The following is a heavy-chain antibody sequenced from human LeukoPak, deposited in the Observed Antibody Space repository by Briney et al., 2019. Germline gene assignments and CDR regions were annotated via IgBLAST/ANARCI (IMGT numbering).Heavy chain of an antibody. CDR3: AKDPVAGAPSYYFDN. D-gene: IGHD6-19*01. Sequence: PGGSLRLSCVASGFTFNTFGMNWVRQAPGKGLEWVSFLRYDGRNQYYADSVKGRFTISRDNPKNTVYLQMSSLRPEDTAVYYCAKDPVAGAPSYYFDNWGQGTLVTVPS. V-gene: IGHV3-30*02. CDR1: GFTFNTFG. J-gene: IGHJ4*02. CDR2: LRYDGRNQ.